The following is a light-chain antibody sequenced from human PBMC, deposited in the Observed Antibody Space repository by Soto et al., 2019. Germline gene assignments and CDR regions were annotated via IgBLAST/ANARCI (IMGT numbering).Light chain of an antibody. J-gene: IGLJ1*01. CDR1: SSDVGGYNY. V-gene: IGLV2-14*01. Sequence: QSALTQPASVSGSPGQSITISCTGTSSDVGGYNYVSWYQQHPGKAPKLMIYEVSNRPSGVSNRFSGSKSGNTASLTISGFQPEDEADYYCSSYTSSSTPYVFGTGTKLTVL. CDR2: EVS. CDR3: SSYTSSSTPYV.